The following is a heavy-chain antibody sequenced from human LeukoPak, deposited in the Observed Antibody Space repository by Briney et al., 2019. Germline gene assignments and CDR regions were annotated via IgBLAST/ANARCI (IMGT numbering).Heavy chain of an antibody. CDR3: ARHPHYGAALGGYYYMDV. D-gene: IGHD4-17*01. V-gene: IGHV5-51*01. CDR2: IYPGDSDT. J-gene: IGHJ6*03. Sequence: GESLKISCKGSGYIFTSYWIGWVRQLPGKGLEWMGIIYPGDSDTRYSPSFQGQVTISADKSISTAFLQWSSLKASDTAMYYCARHPHYGAALGGYYYMDVWGKGTTVTVSS. CDR1: GYIFTSYW.